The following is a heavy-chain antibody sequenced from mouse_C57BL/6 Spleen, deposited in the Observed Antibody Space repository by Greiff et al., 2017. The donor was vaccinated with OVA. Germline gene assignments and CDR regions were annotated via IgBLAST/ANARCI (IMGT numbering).Heavy chain of an antibody. V-gene: IGHV5-12*01. Sequence: EVQVVESGGGLVQPGGSLKLSCAASGFTFSDYYMYWVRQTPEKRLEWVAYISNGGGSTYYPDTVKGRFTISRDNAKNTLYLQMSRLKSEDTAMYYCARAYYGNYSWFAYWGQGTLVTVSA. CDR1: GFTFSDYY. CDR2: ISNGGGST. CDR3: ARAYYGNYSWFAY. J-gene: IGHJ3*01. D-gene: IGHD2-10*01.